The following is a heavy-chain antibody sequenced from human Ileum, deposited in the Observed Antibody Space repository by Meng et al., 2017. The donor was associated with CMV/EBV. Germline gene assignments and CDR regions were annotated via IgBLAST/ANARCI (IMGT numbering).Heavy chain of an antibody. CDR3: AKEMAAAGTGWFDP. Sequence: SGGGLGHPWGSLRLSCAASGFTFSSYAMSWVRHAPGKGLEWVSAITGIGDNTYYTYSVEGRFTISRDNSGNNLYLQMNSLRAEDTPLYYCAKEMAAAGTGWFDPWGQGTLVTVSS. CDR1: GFTFSSYA. D-gene: IGHD6-13*01. V-gene: IGHV3-23*01. CDR2: ITGIGDNT. J-gene: IGHJ5*02.